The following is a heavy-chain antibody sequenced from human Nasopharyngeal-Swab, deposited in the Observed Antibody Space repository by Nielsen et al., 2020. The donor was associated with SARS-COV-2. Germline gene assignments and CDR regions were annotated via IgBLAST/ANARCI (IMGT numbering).Heavy chain of an antibody. CDR2: IRHKWNNYAT. J-gene: IGHJ4*02. CDR1: GFTFSDSA. CDR3: TRCGGGCYSGRDY. Sequence: GESLKISCAASGFTFSDSAIHWVRQPSGEGLEWVARIRHKWNNYATAYSASVKGRFIIFRDDPTNTAYLQMNSLKTEDTAMYYCTRCGGGCYSGRDYWGQGTLVTVSS. D-gene: IGHD2-15*01. V-gene: IGHV3-73*01.